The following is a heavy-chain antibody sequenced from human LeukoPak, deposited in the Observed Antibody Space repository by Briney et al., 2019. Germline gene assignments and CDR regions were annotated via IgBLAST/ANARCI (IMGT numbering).Heavy chain of an antibody. D-gene: IGHD1-26*01. J-gene: IGHJ4*02. CDR2: ISYDGSNK. Sequence: GGSLRLSCAASGFTFSSYGMHWVRQAPGKGLEWVAVISYDGSNKYYADSVKGRFTISRDNSKNTLYLQMNSLRAEDTAVYYCAKDRQWEITWWGQGTLVTVSS. V-gene: IGHV3-30*18. CDR3: AKDRQWEITW. CDR1: GFTFSSYG.